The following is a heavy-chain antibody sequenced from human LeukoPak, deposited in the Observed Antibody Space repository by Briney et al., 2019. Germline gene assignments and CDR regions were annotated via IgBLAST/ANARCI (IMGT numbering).Heavy chain of an antibody. V-gene: IGHV3-74*01. J-gene: IGHJ3*02. CDR3: ARVAVGGTRTFDI. D-gene: IGHD6-19*01. Sequence: GGSLRLSCAASGFTFTNCWMHWVRQAPGKGLVWVSRVLSDGSRISYADSVKGRFTISRDNAKNTLYLQMDSLRAEDTAVYYCARVAVGGTRTFDIWGQGTTVTVSS. CDR2: VLSDGSRI. CDR1: GFTFTNCW.